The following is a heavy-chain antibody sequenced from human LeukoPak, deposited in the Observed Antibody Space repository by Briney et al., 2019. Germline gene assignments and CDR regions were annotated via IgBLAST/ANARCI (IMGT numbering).Heavy chain of an antibody. CDR3: ARDRFYYGSGTGSGDASDI. J-gene: IGHJ3*02. V-gene: IGHV4-31*03. CDR2: IYYSGST. D-gene: IGHD3-10*01. CDR1: GGSISSGGYY. Sequence: SETLSLTCTVSGGSISSGGYYWSWIRQHPGTGLEWIGYIYYSGSTYYNPSLKSRVTISVDTSKNQFSLKLSSVTAADTAVYYCARDRFYYGSGTGSGDASDIWGQGTMVTVSS.